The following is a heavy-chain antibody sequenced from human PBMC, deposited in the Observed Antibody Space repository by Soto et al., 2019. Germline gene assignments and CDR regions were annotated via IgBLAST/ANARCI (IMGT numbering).Heavy chain of an antibody. Sequence: GESLKISCKGSGYSFTSYWISWVRQMPGKGLEWMGRIDPSDSYTNYSPSFQGHVTISADKSISTAYLQWSSLKASDTAMYYCARFSSSSAVAGTFYYRGQGTLVTVSS. CDR1: GYSFTSYW. CDR3: ARFSSSSAVAGTFYY. CDR2: IDPSDSYT. J-gene: IGHJ4*02. V-gene: IGHV5-10-1*01. D-gene: IGHD6-19*01.